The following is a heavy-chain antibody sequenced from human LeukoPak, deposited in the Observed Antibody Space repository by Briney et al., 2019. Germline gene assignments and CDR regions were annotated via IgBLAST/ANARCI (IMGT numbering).Heavy chain of an antibody. CDR3: GLLAVASDFDY. CDR2: ISSSGTTI. CDR1: GFTLSVYE. J-gene: IGHJ4*02. V-gene: IGHV3-48*03. Sequence: GGSLRLSCTVSGFTLSVYEMNWVRQAPGQGLEWISNISSSGTTIYYADSVRGRFSISRDNAKTSLYMQLNRLRVEDTAVYYCGLLAVASDFDYWGQGALVTVSS. D-gene: IGHD6-19*01.